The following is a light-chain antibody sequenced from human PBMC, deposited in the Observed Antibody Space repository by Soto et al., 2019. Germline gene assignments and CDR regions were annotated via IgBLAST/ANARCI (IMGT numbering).Light chain of an antibody. J-gene: IGKJ3*01. CDR1: QSVSTY. V-gene: IGKV3-11*01. Sequence: EIVLTQSPATLSLSPGERATLSCRASQSVSTYLAWYQQKPGQAPRLLIYDASNRATGIPARFSGSGSGTDFTLTISSLEPEDFAVYSCQQRSNSFGPGTKVDI. CDR2: DAS. CDR3: QQRSNS.